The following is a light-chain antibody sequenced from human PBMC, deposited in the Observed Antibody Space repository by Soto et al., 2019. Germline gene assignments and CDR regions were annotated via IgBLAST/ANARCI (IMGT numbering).Light chain of an antibody. Sequence: DIQMTQSPSSLSASVGDRVTITCRASQSISTFLTWYQQKPGRAPKLLIYAESNLQSGVPSRFSGSGSGADCTLTISSLQPEDFATYYCQKSFSTPWTFGQGTEVEIK. CDR2: AES. CDR1: QSISTF. J-gene: IGKJ1*01. CDR3: QKSFSTPWT. V-gene: IGKV1-39*01.